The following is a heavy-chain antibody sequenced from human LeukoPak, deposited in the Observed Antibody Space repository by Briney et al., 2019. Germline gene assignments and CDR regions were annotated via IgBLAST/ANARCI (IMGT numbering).Heavy chain of an antibody. D-gene: IGHD2-21*01. Sequence: GGSLRLSCAASGFTFSSYWMSWVRQAPGKGLEWVANVKQDGSEKYYVDSVKGRFTISRDNAKNSLYLQMNSLRAEDTGVYYCAREFTLWSPHAFDIWGQGTMVTVSS. CDR2: VKQDGSEK. CDR3: AREFTLWSPHAFDI. V-gene: IGHV3-7*01. J-gene: IGHJ3*02. CDR1: GFTFSSYW.